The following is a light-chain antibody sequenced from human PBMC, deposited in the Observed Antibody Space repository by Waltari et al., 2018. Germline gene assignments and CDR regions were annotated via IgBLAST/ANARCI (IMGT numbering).Light chain of an antibody. J-gene: IGKJ1*01. CDR2: GAY. CDR3: QHYLRLPVT. Sequence: EIVFTQSPGTLSLSLGERATVSCRASQSVSRALAWYQQIPGQAPRLLIYGAYTRATGIPDRFSGSGSGTDFSLTISRLEPYDFAVYYCQHYLRLPVTFGQGTTVEI. CDR1: QSVSRA. V-gene: IGKV3-20*01.